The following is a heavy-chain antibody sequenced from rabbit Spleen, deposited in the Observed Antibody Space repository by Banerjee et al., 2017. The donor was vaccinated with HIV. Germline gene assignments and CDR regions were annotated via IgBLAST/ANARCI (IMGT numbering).Heavy chain of an antibody. Sequence: QSLEESGGDLVKPGASLTLTCTASGFSFSSSYDMCWVRQAPGKGLEWIGCIYTGNGKTYYASWAKGRFTISKSSSTTVTLKMTSLTAADTATYFCARDAGSYDYIDVYFNLWGQGTLVTVS. V-gene: IGHV1S40*01. D-gene: IGHD8-1*01. CDR1: GFSFSSSYD. J-gene: IGHJ4*01. CDR2: IYTGNGKT. CDR3: ARDAGSYDYIDVYFNL.